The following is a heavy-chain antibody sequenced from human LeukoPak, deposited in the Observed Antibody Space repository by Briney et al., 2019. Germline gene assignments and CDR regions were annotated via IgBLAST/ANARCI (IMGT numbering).Heavy chain of an antibody. V-gene: IGHV4-38-2*02. D-gene: IGHD3-16*02. CDR2: IYHSGST. Sequence: RASETLSLTCTVSGYSISSGYYWGWIRQPPGKGLEWIGSIYHSGSTYYNPSLKSRVTISVDTSKNQFSLKLSSVTAADTAVYYCASNVWGSYRSDYWGQGTLVTVSS. CDR1: GYSISSGYY. J-gene: IGHJ4*02. CDR3: ASNVWGSYRSDY.